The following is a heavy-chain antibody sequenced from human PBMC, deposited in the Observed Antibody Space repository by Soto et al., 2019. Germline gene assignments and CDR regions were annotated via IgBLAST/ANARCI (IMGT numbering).Heavy chain of an antibody. J-gene: IGHJ2*01. Sequence: PSENLSLTCTVSGGSTSSYYWSWIRQPPGKGLEWIGYIYYSGSTNYNPSLKSRVTISVDTSKNQFSLKLSSVTAADTVVYYFSSDKGDYDDYVFDLWGQGTLVTVSS. CDR2: IYYSGST. CDR1: GGSTSSYY. D-gene: IGHD4-17*01. V-gene: IGHV4-59*01. CDR3: SSDKGDYDDYVFDL.